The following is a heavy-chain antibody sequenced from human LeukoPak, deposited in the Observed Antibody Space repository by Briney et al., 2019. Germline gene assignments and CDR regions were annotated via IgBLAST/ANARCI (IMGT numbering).Heavy chain of an antibody. CDR2: ISYDGSNK. D-gene: IGHD3-3*01. CDR3: ARDYDFWSGRPGSYYYGMDV. J-gene: IGHJ6*02. CDR1: GFTFSSYA. V-gene: IGHV3-30*04. Sequence: GGSLRLSCAASGFTFSSYAMHWVRQAPGKGLGWGAVISYDGSNKYYADSVKGRFTISRDNSKNTLYLQMNSLRAEDTAVYYCARDYDFWSGRPGSYYYGMDVWGQGTTVTVSS.